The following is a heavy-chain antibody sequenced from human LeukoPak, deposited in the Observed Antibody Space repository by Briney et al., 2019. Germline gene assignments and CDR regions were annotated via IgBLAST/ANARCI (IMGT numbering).Heavy chain of an antibody. D-gene: IGHD3-10*01. CDR2: IIPIFGTA. J-gene: IGHJ4*02. Sequence: GASVKVSCKASGGTFSSYAISWVRQAPGQGLEWMGGIIPIFGTANYAQKFQGRVTITADESTSTAYMELSSLRSEDTAVYYCARDGSGRLSGAYFDYWGQGTLVTVSS. CDR3: ARDGSGRLSGAYFDY. CDR1: GGTFSSYA. V-gene: IGHV1-69*13.